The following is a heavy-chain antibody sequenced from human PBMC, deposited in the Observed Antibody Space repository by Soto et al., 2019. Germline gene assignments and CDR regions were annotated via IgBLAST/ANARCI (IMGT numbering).Heavy chain of an antibody. CDR1: GFSLSNYV. V-gene: IGHV3-30*03. Sequence: PGGSLRLSCAASGFSLSNYVMNWVRQAPGKGLEWISSIGSNKYYADSVKGRFTISRDNSKNTLYLQMNSLRAEDTAVYYCARDLAMAPDFDYWGQGTLVTVSS. CDR3: ARDLAMAPDFDY. J-gene: IGHJ4*02. D-gene: IGHD5-18*01. CDR2: IGSNK.